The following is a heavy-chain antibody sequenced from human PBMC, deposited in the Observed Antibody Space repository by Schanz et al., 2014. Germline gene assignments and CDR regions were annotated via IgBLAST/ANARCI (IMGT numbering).Heavy chain of an antibody. J-gene: IGHJ4*02. CDR2: INTGVNT. CDR1: GFTFGDYA. CDR3: ARIGGSVFDY. Sequence: DVHLLESGGGLVQPGGSLRLSCAASGFTFGDYAMTWVRQAPGKGLEWVSAINTGVNTYYADSVKGRFTISRDNSKNTLYLQMNSLRAEDTAVYYCARIGGSVFDYWAQGTLVTVSS. D-gene: IGHD3-10*01. V-gene: IGHV3-23*01.